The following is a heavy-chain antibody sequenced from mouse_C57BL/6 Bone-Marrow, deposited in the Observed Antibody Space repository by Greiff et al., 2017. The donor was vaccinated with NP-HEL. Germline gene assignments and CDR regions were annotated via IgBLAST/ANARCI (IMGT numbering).Heavy chain of an antibody. CDR2: ISNGGGST. CDR3: ARQITTVPWYFDV. Sequence: EVKLVESGGGLVQPGGSLKLSCAASGFTFSDYYMYWVRQTPEKRLEWVAYISNGGGSTYYPDTVKGRFTISRDNAKNTLYLQMSRLKSEDTAMYYCARQITTVPWYFDVWGTGTTVTVSS. CDR1: GFTFSDYY. V-gene: IGHV5-12*01. J-gene: IGHJ1*03. D-gene: IGHD1-1*01.